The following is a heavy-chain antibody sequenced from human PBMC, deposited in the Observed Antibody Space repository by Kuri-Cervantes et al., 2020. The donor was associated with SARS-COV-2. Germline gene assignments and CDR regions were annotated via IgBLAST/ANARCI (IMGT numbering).Heavy chain of an antibody. CDR2: ISYDGSNK. J-gene: IGHJ4*02. Sequence: GGSLRLSCAASGFTFSTYAMHWVRQAPGKGLEWVAVISYDGSNKYYADSVKGRFTISRDNSENTLYLQMNSLKTEDTAVYYCTRENFWSGYSDYWGQGTLVTVSS. CDR1: GFTFSTYA. CDR3: TRENFWSGYSDY. V-gene: IGHV3-30-3*01. D-gene: IGHD3-3*01.